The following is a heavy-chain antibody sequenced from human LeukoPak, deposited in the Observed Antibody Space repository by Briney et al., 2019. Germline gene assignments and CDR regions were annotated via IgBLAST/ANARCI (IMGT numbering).Heavy chain of an antibody. Sequence: GGSLRLSCAASGFTFRSYALHWVRQAPGKGLEWVAVISYDGSNKYYADSVKGRFTISRDNSKNTLYLQMNSLRAGDTAVYYCARATGYSYGYSTWGQGTLVTVSS. CDR1: GFTFRSYA. V-gene: IGHV3-30-3*01. J-gene: IGHJ5*02. D-gene: IGHD5-18*01. CDR2: ISYDGSNK. CDR3: ARATGYSYGYST.